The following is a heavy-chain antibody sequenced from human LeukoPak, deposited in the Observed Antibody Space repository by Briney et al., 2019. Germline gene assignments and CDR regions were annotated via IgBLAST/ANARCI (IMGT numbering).Heavy chain of an antibody. CDR2: INPNSGGT. J-gene: IGHJ4*02. V-gene: IGHV1-2*02. CDR3: ARDSCSGGSCYSNY. CDR1: GYTFTGYY. Sequence: ASVKVSCKASGYTFTGYYTHWVRQAPGQGLEWMGWINPNSGGTKYAQKFQGMVTMTRDTSISTAYMELTRLRSDDTAVYYCARDSCSGGSCYSNYWGQGTLVTVSS. D-gene: IGHD2-15*01.